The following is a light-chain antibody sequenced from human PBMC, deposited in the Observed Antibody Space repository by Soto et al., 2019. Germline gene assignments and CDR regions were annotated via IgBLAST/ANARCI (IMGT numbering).Light chain of an antibody. J-gene: IGKJ4*01. CDR1: QSITTY. CDR2: AAS. CDR3: QQTYTALT. Sequence: DIQMTQSPSSLSASVGDRVTITCRASQSITTYLNWYQQKPGKAPKVLISAASNLQSGVPSRFSGSRSGTDFTLTSSSLQPEDFATYYCQQTYTALTFGGGTKVDI. V-gene: IGKV1-39*01.